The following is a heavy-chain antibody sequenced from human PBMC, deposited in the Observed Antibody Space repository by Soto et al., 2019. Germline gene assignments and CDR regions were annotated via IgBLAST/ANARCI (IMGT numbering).Heavy chain of an antibody. J-gene: IGHJ4*02. CDR2: ISGSGVNT. CDR1: GFTFSTYA. CDR3: AKDSQYRLTYYFDD. V-gene: IGHV3-23*01. Sequence: EVQLLESGGGLVQPGGSLRLSCAASGFTFSTYAMSWVRQAPGKGLEWVSAISGSGVNTYYADSVKGRFTISRDNSKNTLYLQMNSLRAEDTAVYYCAKDSQYRLTYYFDDWGQGTLVTVSS. D-gene: IGHD3-16*02.